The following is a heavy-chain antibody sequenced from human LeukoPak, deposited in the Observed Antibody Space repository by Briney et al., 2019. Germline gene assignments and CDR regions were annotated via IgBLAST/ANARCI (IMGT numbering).Heavy chain of an antibody. J-gene: IGHJ5*02. CDR3: ARVPCTSTTCLNWFDP. CDR1: GYTFTNYG. CDR2: VSSYDGNT. Sequence: ASVKVSCKASGYTFTNYGISWVRQAPGQGLEWMGRVSSYDGNTKHAQKLQGRVTMTTDTSTSTAYMELRSLRSDDTAVYYCARVPCTSTTCLNWFDPWGQGTLVTVSS. D-gene: IGHD2-2*01. V-gene: IGHV1-18*01.